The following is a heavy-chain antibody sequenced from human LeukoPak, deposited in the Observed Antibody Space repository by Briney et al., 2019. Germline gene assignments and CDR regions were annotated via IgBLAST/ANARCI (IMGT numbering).Heavy chain of an antibody. D-gene: IGHD6-19*01. CDR1: GFTVRSNY. CDR2: IYSGGST. V-gene: IGHV3-66*01. J-gene: IGHJ4*02. Sequence: GGSLRLSCAASGFTVRSNYMSWVRQAPGKGLEWVSVIYSGGSTYYADSVKGRFTISRDNSKNTLYLQMNSLRAEDTAVYYCARVGSSGWYLGFDYWGQGTLVTVSS. CDR3: ARVGSSGWYLGFDY.